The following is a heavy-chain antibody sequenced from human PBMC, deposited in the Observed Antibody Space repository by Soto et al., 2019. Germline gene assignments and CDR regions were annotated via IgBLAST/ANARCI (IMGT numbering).Heavy chain of an antibody. Sequence: QMQLVQSGPEVKKPGTSVKVSCKASGFTFTSSAMQWVRQARGQRLEWIGWIVVGSGNTNYAQKFQERVTITRDMSTSSADMELSSLRSEDTAVYYCAAEPAYCGGDCYGDAFDLWGKETMVTVSS. D-gene: IGHD2-21*02. J-gene: IGHJ3*01. CDR2: IVVGSGNT. CDR3: AAEPAYCGGDCYGDAFDL. V-gene: IGHV1-58*02. CDR1: GFTFTSSA.